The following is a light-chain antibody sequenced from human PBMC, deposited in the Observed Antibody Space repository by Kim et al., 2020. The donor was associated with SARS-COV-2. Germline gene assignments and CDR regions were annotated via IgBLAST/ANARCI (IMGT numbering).Light chain of an antibody. Sequence: QLVLTQSPSASASLGASVKLTCTLSSGHSTYAIAWHQQQPAKGPRYLMKLNSDGSHSKGDGIPDRFSGSSSGAERYLTISSLHSEDEADYYCQTWAPDIGFGGGTQLTVL. J-gene: IGLJ3*02. CDR3: QTWAPDIG. CDR2: LNSDGSH. CDR1: SGHSTYA. V-gene: IGLV4-69*01.